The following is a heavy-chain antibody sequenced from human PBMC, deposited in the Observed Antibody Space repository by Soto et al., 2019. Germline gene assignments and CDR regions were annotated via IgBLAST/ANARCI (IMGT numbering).Heavy chain of an antibody. D-gene: IGHD6-6*01. CDR2: INHSGST. CDR3: ARGGRPLEPFIY. CDR1: GGSFSGYY. J-gene: IGHJ4*02. V-gene: IGHV4-34*01. Sequence: QVQLQQWGAGLLKPSETLSLTCAVYGGSFSGYYWNWIRQPPGKGLEWIGEINHSGSTNYNPSLKRRVTISVDPSKCQFSLNLSFVAAADTAVYYCARGGRPLEPFIYWGRGTLVTVSS.